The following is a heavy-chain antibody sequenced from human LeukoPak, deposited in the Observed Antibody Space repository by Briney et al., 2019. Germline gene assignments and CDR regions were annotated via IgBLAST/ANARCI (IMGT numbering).Heavy chain of an antibody. V-gene: IGHV4-34*01. J-gene: IGHJ4*02. D-gene: IGHD6-13*01. Sequence: SETLSLTCAVYGGSFSGYYWSWIRQPPGKGLEWIGVINHSGSTNYNPSLKSRVTISVDTSKNQFSLKLSSVTAADTAVYYCARVRYSSSWQKHFDYWGQGTLVTVSS. CDR1: GGSFSGYY. CDR2: INHSGST. CDR3: ARVRYSSSWQKHFDY.